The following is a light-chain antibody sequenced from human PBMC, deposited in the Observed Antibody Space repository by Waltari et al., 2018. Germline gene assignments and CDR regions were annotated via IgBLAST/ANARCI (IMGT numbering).Light chain of an antibody. Sequence: DIQMTQSPSTLSASIGDRVTITCRVSQNINGWLAWYQQRPGKAPKLLIYKTSNLETGVPSRFSGSGSGTEFTLTISSLQPEDFATYYCQQYNNLLFTFGPGTKVDI. CDR2: KTS. CDR1: QNINGW. V-gene: IGKV1-5*03. J-gene: IGKJ3*01. CDR3: QQYNNLLFT.